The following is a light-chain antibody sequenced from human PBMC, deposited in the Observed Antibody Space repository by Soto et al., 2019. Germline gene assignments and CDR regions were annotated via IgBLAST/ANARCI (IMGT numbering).Light chain of an antibody. Sequence: QSALTQPASVSGSPGQSITISCTGTSSDVGGYNYVSWYQQHPGKAPKLMIYEVSNRPSGVSNRFSGSKSDNTASLTISGLQAEDEADYYCSSYTRNSTLVFGGGTQLTVL. CDR1: SSDVGGYNY. V-gene: IGLV2-14*01. CDR3: SSYTRNSTLV. J-gene: IGLJ2*01. CDR2: EVS.